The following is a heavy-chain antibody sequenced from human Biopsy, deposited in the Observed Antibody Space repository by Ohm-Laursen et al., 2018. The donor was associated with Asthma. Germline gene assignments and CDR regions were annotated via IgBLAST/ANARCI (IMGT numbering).Heavy chain of an antibody. J-gene: IGHJ5*02. CDR3: ARTTYGHDGFDP. V-gene: IGHV4-31*03. D-gene: IGHD4-17*01. Sequence: TLSLTFTVSGGSINIGNYYWSWIRQHPVKGLEWIGHIYYSGSTYYNPSLKSRVSISLDTSKNQFSLSLTSVTAAGTAVYYCARTTYGHDGFDPWGQGTLVTVSS. CDR2: IYYSGST. CDR1: GGSINIGNYY.